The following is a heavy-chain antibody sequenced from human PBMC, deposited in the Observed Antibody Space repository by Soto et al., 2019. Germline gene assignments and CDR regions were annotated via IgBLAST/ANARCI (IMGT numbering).Heavy chain of an antibody. D-gene: IGHD2-15*01. CDR3: ARFVVVAARGYYYGMDV. V-gene: IGHV5-10-1*01. CDR2: IDPSDSYT. CDR1: GYSFTSYW. J-gene: IGHJ6*02. Sequence: EPLKISCKGSGYSFTSYWISWVRQMPGEGLEWMGRIDPSDSYTNYSPSFQGHVTISADKSISTTYLQWSSLKASDTAMYYCARFVVVAARGYYYGMDVWGQGTTVTVSS.